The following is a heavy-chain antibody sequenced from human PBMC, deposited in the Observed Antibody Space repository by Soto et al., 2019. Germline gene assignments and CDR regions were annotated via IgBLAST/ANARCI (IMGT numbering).Heavy chain of an antibody. CDR2: IYYSGST. J-gene: IGHJ6*02. D-gene: IGHD2-2*01. Sequence: QVQLQESGPGLVKPSQTLSLTCTVSGGSISSGDYYWSWIRQPPGKGLEWIGYIYYSGSTYYNPSLKSRVTISVDTSKNQFSLKLSSVTAADTAVYYCARFGGKVPAAPGTYYYYYGMDVWGQGTTVTVSS. CDR1: GGSISSGDYY. CDR3: ARFGGKVPAAPGTYYYYYGMDV. V-gene: IGHV4-30-4*01.